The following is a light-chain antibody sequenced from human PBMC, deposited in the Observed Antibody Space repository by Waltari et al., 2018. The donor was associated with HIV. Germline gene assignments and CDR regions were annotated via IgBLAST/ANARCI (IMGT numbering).Light chain of an antibody. J-gene: IGLJ2*01. V-gene: IGLV2-14*01. CDR2: EVS. CDR1: SSDVGGYNY. Sequence: QSALTQPASVSGSPGQSITISCTGTSSDVGGYNYVSWYQQLPGKAPKLMIYEVSNRPSGVSNRVSGSKSGNTASLTISGLQAEDEADYYCSSYTSISTLGGVFGGGTKLTVL. CDR3: SSYTSISTLGGV.